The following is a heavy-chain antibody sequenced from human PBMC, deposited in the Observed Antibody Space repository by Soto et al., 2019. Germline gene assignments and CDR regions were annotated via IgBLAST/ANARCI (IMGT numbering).Heavy chain of an antibody. CDR2: ISASGTKT. Sequence: PGGSLRLSFATSGLPFTPSAIAWVRQVPQKGLEWVSSISASGTKTYLAASVTGRFSISRDNSKHTLYLQMNSLRAEDTALYYCAKEGQFDLLAGYYFYWGQGALVTVSS. V-gene: IGHV3-23*01. CDR3: AKEGQFDLLAGYYFY. D-gene: IGHD3-9*01. J-gene: IGHJ4*02. CDR1: GLPFTPSA.